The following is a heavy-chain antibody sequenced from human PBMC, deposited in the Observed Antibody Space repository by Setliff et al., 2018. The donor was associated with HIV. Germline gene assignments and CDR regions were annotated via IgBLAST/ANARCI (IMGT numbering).Heavy chain of an antibody. D-gene: IGHD6-19*01. CDR3: ARAAVAGPWRKLDY. J-gene: IGHJ4*02. Sequence: ASVKVSCKASGYTFTSFGISWVRQAPGQGLEWMGRISAYNGNTDHAQRLQGRFTMTTDTSTRTAYMELRSLRSDDTAVYYCARAAVAGPWRKLDYWGQGTLVTVSS. CDR2: ISAYNGNT. V-gene: IGHV1-18*01. CDR1: GYTFTSFG.